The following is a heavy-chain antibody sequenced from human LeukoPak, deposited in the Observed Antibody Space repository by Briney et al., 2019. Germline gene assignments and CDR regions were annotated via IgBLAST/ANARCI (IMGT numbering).Heavy chain of an antibody. CDR2: ISSSGDTI. J-gene: IGHJ3*02. CDR1: EFTFSSYE. V-gene: IGHV3-48*03. Sequence: GGSLRLSCAASEFTFSSYEMNWVRQAPGKGLEWVSYISSSGDTIYYADSVKGRFTISRDNAKNSLYLQMNSLRAEDTAVYYCARDYYDSSGRAFDIWGQGTMVTVSS. D-gene: IGHD3-22*01. CDR3: ARDYYDSSGRAFDI.